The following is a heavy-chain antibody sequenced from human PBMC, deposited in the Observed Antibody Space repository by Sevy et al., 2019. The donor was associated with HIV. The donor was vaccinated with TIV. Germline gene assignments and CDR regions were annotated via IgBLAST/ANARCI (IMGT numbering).Heavy chain of an antibody. CDR2: IYYNGHI. D-gene: IGHD1-26*01. CDR3: AGENAWGRGYS. CDR1: GGSITSLY. Sequence: SETLSLTCTVSGGSITSLYWNWIRQPPGKGLEWIANIYYNGHINYNPSLKSRVILSLDTSKNQFSLRLSSVTAADTAMYYCAGENAWGRGYSWGQGTLVIVSS. J-gene: IGHJ4*02. V-gene: IGHV4-59*08.